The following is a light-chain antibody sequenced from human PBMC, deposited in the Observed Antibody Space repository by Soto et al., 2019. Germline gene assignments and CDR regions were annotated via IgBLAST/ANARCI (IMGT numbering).Light chain of an antibody. CDR2: EVS. CDR3: CSYAGSSTLGV. CDR1: SSGVGSYNL. J-gene: IGLJ2*01. V-gene: IGLV2-23*02. Sequence: QSALTQPASVSGSPGQSITISCTGTSSGVGSYNLVSWYQQHPGKAPKLMIYEVSKRPSGVSNRFSGSKSGNTASLTISGLQAEDEADYYCCSYAGSSTLGVFGGGTKLTVL.